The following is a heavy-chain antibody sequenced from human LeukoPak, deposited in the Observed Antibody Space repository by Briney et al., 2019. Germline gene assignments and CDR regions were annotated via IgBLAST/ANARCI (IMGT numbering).Heavy chain of an antibody. CDR1: GGSFSGYY. CDR2: INHSGST. J-gene: IGHJ4*02. D-gene: IGHD5-18*01. Sequence: SETLSLTCAVYGGSFSGYYWSWIRQPPGKGLERIGEINHSGSTNYNPSLKSRVTISVDTSKNQFSLKLSSVTAADTAVYYCARGRYSYGYYFDYWGRGTLVTVSS. CDR3: ARGRYSYGYYFDY. V-gene: IGHV4-34*01.